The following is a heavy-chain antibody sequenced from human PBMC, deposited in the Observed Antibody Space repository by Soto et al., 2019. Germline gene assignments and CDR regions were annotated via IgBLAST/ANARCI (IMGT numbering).Heavy chain of an antibody. D-gene: IGHD3-10*01. CDR2: INPILSMS. CDR1: GDTFTFYS. J-gene: IGHJ4*02. CDR3: ASSYGSGYRAFDY. V-gene: IGHV1-69*02. Sequence: VRLVQSGSEVKRPGSSVRVSGKASGDTFTFYSINWVRQAPGLGLEWMGRINPILSMSNYAQRFQGRVTMTADKSTSTAYMELSSLRSEDTAIYYCASSYGSGYRAFDYWGQGALVTVSS.